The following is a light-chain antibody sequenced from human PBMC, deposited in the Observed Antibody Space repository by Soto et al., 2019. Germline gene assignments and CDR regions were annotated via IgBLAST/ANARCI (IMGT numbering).Light chain of an antibody. CDR1: SSSIGAGYD. V-gene: IGLV1-40*01. CDR2: GNS. J-gene: IGLJ3*02. CDR3: QSYDSSLSGWV. Sequence: QSVLTQPPSVSGAPGQRVTISCTGISSSIGAGYDVHWYQQLPGTAPKLLIYGNSKRPSGVPDRFSGSKSGTSASLAITGLQAEDEADYYCQSYDSSLSGWVFGGGTKVTVL.